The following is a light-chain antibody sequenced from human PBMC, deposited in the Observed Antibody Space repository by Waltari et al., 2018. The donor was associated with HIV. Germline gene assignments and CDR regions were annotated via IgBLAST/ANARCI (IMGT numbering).Light chain of an antibody. V-gene: IGLV2-14*01. CDR3: SSYTSRNTRV. CDR2: GVS. CDR1: TSDVGGYKY. Sequence: QSALTQPASVSGSPGQSITISCTGTTSDVGGYKYVSWYQQHPDKAPKLVVYGVSNRPSGISIRFSGSKSGNTASLTISGLQAEDEADYYCSSYTSRNTRVFGTGTKVTVL. J-gene: IGLJ1*01.